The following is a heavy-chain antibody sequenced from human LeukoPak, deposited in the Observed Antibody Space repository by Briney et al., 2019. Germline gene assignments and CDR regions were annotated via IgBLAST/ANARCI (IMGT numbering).Heavy chain of an antibody. CDR2: ISWDGDTT. V-gene: IGHV3-43*01. D-gene: IGHD4-11*01. J-gene: IGHJ5*02. CDR1: GFTFDDYT. Sequence: GASLRLSCAAAGFTFDDYTMHWVRQAPGKGLGWVSLISWDGDTTYYADSVKGRFTISRDNSKNSLYLQMNGLRTEDTAFYYCAKDMGPATITTPTCGQGTLVTVSS. CDR3: AKDMGPATITTPT.